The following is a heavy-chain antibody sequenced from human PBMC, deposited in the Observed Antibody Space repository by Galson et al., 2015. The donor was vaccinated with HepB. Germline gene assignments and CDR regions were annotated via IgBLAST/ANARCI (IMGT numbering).Heavy chain of an antibody. D-gene: IGHD3-3*01. V-gene: IGHV3-15*01. CDR2: IKSKTDGGTT. Sequence: SLRLSCAASGFRFNNAWMSWVRQAPGKGLEWVGRIKSKTDGGTTDYAAPMKGRFTISRDDSKNTLYLQMNSLKTEDTAVYYCTTGRGLLEWLFYDAFDIWGQGTMVTVSS. CDR3: TTGRGLLEWLFYDAFDI. J-gene: IGHJ3*02. CDR1: GFRFNNAW.